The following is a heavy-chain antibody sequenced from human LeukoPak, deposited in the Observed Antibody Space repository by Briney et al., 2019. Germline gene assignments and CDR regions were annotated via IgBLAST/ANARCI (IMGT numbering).Heavy chain of an antibody. V-gene: IGHV3-23*01. J-gene: IGHJ4*02. D-gene: IGHD2/OR15-2a*01. CDR2: ISGSGDST. CDR1: GFTFSSYA. Sequence: GGSLRLSCAASGFTFSSYAMSWVRQAPGKGLEWVSAISGSGDSTYYADSVKGRFTISRDNSKNTLYLQMNSLRAEDTAVYYCANFLRGSTHDYWGQGTLVTVSS. CDR3: ANFLRGSTHDY.